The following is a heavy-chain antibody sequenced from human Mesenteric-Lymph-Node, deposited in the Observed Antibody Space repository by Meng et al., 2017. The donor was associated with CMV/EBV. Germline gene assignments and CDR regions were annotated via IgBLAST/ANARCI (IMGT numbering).Heavy chain of an antibody. CDR2: ISAYNGNT. CDR3: ASLRFDCSSTSCYTDRPGGYYYGMDV. V-gene: IGHV1-18*01. Sequence: ASVKVSCKASGYTFTSYGISWVRQAPGQGLEWMGWISAYNGNTNYAQKLQGRVTMTTDTSTSTAYMELRSLRSDDTAVYYCASLRFDCSSTSCYTDRPGGYYYGMDVWGQGTTVTVSS. J-gene: IGHJ6*02. CDR1: GYTFTSYG. D-gene: IGHD2-2*02.